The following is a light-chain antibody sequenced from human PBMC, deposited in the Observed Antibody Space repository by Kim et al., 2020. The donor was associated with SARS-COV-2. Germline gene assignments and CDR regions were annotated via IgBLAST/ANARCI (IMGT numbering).Light chain of an antibody. CDR1: QGNSSY. CDR2: DAS. J-gene: IGKJ4*01. CDR3: QQRTSWPTVT. Sequence: EIVLTQSPATLSLSPGERATLSCRASQGNSSYLAWYQQKPGQAPRLLIYDASNRATGIPARFSGSGSGTDFTLTISSLEPEDFAVYYCQQRTSWPTVTFGGGTKVDIK. V-gene: IGKV3-11*01.